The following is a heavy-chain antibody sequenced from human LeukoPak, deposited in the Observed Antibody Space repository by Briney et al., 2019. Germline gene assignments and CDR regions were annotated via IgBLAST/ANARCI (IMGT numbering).Heavy chain of an antibody. J-gene: IGHJ4*02. CDR3: VREHDWGDFDF. CDR2: VSHSGNT. CDR1: CGSVISGSYY. Sequence: SETLSLTCTVSCGSVISGSYYWSWIRQPPGKELEWIGYVSHSGNTNYNPSLKSRVTISKDTSKNQFSLKLSSVTAADTAVYYCVREHDWGDFDFWGQGTLVTVSS. D-gene: IGHD3-9*01. V-gene: IGHV4-61*01.